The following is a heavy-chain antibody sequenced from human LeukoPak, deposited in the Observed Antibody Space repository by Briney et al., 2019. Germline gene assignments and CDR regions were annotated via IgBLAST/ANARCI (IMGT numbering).Heavy chain of an antibody. J-gene: IGHJ4*02. CDR2: ISSISGTI. Sequence: PGGSLRLSCAACGFTFSSYSMNWVRQAPGKGLEWVSYISSISGTINYSDSVKGRFTISTDNAKNSLYLQMNSLRAEDTAVYYCARDKDYAFDYWGQGTLVTVSS. D-gene: IGHD4/OR15-4a*01. CDR1: GFTFSSYS. V-gene: IGHV3-48*01. CDR3: ARDKDYAFDY.